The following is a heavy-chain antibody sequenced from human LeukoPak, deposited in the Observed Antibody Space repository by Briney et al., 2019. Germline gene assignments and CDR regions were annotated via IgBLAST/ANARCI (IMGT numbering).Heavy chain of an antibody. D-gene: IGHD5-12*01. CDR1: GGSFSGYY. Sequence: SETLSLTCAVYGGSFSGYYWSWIRQPPGKGLEWIGEINHSGSTNYNPSLKSRVTISVDTSKNQFSLKLSSVTAADTAVYYCARGRGYRGNWFDHWGQGTLATVSS. CDR3: ARGRGYRGNWFDH. CDR2: INHSGST. V-gene: IGHV4-34*01. J-gene: IGHJ5*02.